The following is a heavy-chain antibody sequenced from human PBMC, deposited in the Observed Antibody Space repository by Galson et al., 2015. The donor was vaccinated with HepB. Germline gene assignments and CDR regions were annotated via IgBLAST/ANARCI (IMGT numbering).Heavy chain of an antibody. V-gene: IGHV3-7*01. D-gene: IGHD1-1*01. J-gene: IGHJ3*02. Sequence: SLRLSCAASGFTFSNFWVSWVRQAPGKGLEGVANIKQNGSEIYYVDSVEGRFTISRDNTKNSLYLQMNSLRVEDTAVCYCARRNAVSFDSWGQGTMVTVSS. CDR2: IKQNGSEI. CDR3: ARRNAVSFDS. CDR1: GFTFSNFW.